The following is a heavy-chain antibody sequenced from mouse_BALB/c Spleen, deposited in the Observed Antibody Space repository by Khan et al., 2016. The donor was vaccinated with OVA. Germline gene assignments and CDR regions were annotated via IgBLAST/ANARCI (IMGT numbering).Heavy chain of an antibody. Sequence: QIQLVQSGPELKKPGETVKISCKASGYTFTNYGMNWVRQAPGKGLKWMGWINTYTGEPTYADDFKGRFAFSLETSASTAYLQINNLKNEDTATYFSARKNYSYDRYFDVLGAGTTVTVSS. J-gene: IGHJ1*01. D-gene: IGHD2-12*01. CDR3: ARKNYSYDRYFDV. CDR2: INTYTGEP. V-gene: IGHV9-3-1*01. CDR1: GYTFTNYG.